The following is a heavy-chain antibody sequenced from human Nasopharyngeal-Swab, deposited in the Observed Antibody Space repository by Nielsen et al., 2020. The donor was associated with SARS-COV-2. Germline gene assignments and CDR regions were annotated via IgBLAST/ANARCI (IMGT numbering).Heavy chain of an antibody. CDR1: GDTFISYA. Sequence: ASVKVSCKASGDTFISYAFSWVRQAPGQRLEWMGWINAGNGNTKYSQKFQGRVTITRDTSASTAYMELSSLRSEDTAVYYCASPYQGVIDYYGMDVWGQGTTVTVSS. V-gene: IGHV1-3*01. D-gene: IGHD3-10*01. J-gene: IGHJ6*02. CDR3: ASPYQGVIDYYGMDV. CDR2: INAGNGNT.